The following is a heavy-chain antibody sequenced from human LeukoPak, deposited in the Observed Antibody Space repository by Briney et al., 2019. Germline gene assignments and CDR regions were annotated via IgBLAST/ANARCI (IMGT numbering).Heavy chain of an antibody. CDR2: INTDGSST. V-gene: IGHV3-74*01. CDR1: GFTSSDYW. CDR3: ARDRSTVTTRSPGY. J-gene: IGHJ4*02. D-gene: IGHD4-17*01. Sequence: GGSLRLSCAASGFTSSDYWMHWVRQAPGKGLVWVSRINTDGSSTNYADSVKGRFTISRDNAKNTLYLQMNSLRAEDTAVYYCARDRSTVTTRSPGYWGQGTLVTVSS.